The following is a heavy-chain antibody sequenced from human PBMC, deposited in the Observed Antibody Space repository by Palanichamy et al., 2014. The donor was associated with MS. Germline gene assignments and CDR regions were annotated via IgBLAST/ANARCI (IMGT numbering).Heavy chain of an antibody. CDR2: ISGDSHFI. D-gene: IGHD1-1*01. J-gene: IGHJ3*01. CDR3: ANHWACHNINCPPFEV. V-gene: IGHV3-21*01. CDR1: GFSFSTYS. Sequence: EVHLVESGGGLVKPGGSLRLSCAASGFSFSTYSMNWVRQAPGKGLEWVSSISGDSHFIYYADSVKGRFIISRDNAKNSLYLQMNSLRAEDTAVYYCANHWACHNINCPPFEVWGQGTTVTVSS.